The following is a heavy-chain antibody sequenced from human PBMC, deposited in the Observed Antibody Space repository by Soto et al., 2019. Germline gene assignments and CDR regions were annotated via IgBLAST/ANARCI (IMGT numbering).Heavy chain of an antibody. CDR1: GYSNRIGYA. V-gene: IGHV4-59*01. Sequence: CXVSGYSNRIGYAWSWIRQPPGKGLEWIGYIYYSGSTNYNPSLRSRVTISVDTSKNQFSLKLSSVTAADTAVYYCARKRRLVIKWFDSWGQGTLVTVSS. CDR3: ARKRRLVIKWFDS. J-gene: IGHJ5*01. CDR2: IYYSGST. D-gene: IGHD3-9*01.